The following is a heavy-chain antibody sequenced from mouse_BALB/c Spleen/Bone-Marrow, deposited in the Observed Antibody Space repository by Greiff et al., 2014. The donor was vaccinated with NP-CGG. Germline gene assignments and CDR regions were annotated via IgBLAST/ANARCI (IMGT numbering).Heavy chain of an antibody. V-gene: IGHV14-3*02. CDR3: ATYYYGSSLFAY. CDR2: IDPANVNT. Sequence: EVMLVESGAELVKPGASVKLSCTASGFNIKNTYIHWVKQRPEQGLEWTGRIDPANVNTKYDPKFQGKATITADTSSNTAYLQLSSLTSEDTAVYYCATYYYGSSLFAYWGQGTLVTVSA. J-gene: IGHJ3*01. D-gene: IGHD1-1*01. CDR1: GFNIKNTY.